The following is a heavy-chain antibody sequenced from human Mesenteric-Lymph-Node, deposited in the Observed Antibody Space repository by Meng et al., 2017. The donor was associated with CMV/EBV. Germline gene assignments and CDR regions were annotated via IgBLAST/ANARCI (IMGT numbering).Heavy chain of an antibody. D-gene: IGHD6-6*01. J-gene: IGHJ6*02. Sequence: ASVKVSCKASGYTFTSYYMHWVRQAPGQGLEWMGIINPSGGSTSYAQKFQGRVTMTRDTSTSTVYMELSSLRSEDPAVYYCERMGPEARPYHHYGMDVWGQGTTVTVSS. CDR2: INPSGGST. CDR1: GYTFTSYY. V-gene: IGHV1-46*01. CDR3: ERMGPEARPYHHYGMDV.